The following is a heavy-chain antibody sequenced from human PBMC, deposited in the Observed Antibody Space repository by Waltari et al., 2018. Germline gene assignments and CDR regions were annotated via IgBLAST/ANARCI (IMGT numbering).Heavy chain of an antibody. Sequence: WGSWVRQSPQKGLEWIGQVQYTGRSNYNPSFASRVTVSIDTSNNQFTLKLTSATAADTAMYYCARDRGRGIYLDTWGPGMQVTVSP. J-gene: IGHJ5*02. V-gene: IGHV4-4*02. CDR1: W. CDR3: ARDRGRGIYLDT. CDR2: VQYTGRS. D-gene: IGHD2-15*01.